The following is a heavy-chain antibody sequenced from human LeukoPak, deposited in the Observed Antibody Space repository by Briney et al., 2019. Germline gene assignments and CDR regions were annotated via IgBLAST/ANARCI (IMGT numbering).Heavy chain of an antibody. D-gene: IGHD5-18*01. J-gene: IGHJ4*02. CDR2: ISSSGSTI. CDR3: ARARGYSYGEIDY. Sequence: GGSLRLSCAASGFTFSSYEINWVRQAPGKGLEWVSYISSSGSTIYYADSVKGRFTISRDNAKNSLYLQMNSLRAEDTAVYYCARARGYSYGEIDYRGQGTLVTVSS. V-gene: IGHV3-48*03. CDR1: GFTFSSYE.